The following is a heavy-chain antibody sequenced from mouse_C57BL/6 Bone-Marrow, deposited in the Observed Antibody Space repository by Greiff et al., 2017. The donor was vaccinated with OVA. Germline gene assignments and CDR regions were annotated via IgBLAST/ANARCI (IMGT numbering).Heavy chain of an antibody. CDR2: IYPGNSDT. V-gene: IGHV1-5*01. J-gene: IGHJ3*01. CDR1: GYTFTSYW. Sequence: EVQLQQSGTVLARPGASVKMSCKTSGYTFTSYWMHWVKQRPGQGLEWIGAIYPGNSDTSYNQKFKGKAKLTAVTSASTAYMELSSLTNEDSAVYYCTRSRQLRLSWFAYWGQGTLVTVSA. D-gene: IGHD3-2*02. CDR3: TRSRQLRLSWFAY.